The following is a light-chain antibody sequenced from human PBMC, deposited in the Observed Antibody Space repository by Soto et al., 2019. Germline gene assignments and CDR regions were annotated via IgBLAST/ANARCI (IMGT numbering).Light chain of an antibody. J-gene: IGKJ1*01. CDR2: GAS. V-gene: IGKV3-20*01. CDR1: PGASRSY. CDR3: QQYGSSPRT. Sequence: ELVLTPPSGSLSLSQGECATLPCRARPGASRSYFASYQQKPGQAPRRRIYGASSRATGIPVRFSGSGSGTDFALTISRLEPEDFAVYDCQQYGSSPRTFGQGTKVDIK.